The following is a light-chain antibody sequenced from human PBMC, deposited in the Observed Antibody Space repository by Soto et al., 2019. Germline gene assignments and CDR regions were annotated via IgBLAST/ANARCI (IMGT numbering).Light chain of an antibody. CDR2: DVS. CDR3: SSYTSSSDVV. CDR1: SSDVGGYNY. J-gene: IGLJ2*01. Sequence: QSALTQPASVSGSPGQSITISCTGTSSDVGGYNYVSWYQQHPGKAPKLMIFDVSNRPSGVSNLFSGSKSGNTASLTISGLQAEDEADYYCSSYTSSSDVVFGGWTKRTVL. V-gene: IGLV2-14*01.